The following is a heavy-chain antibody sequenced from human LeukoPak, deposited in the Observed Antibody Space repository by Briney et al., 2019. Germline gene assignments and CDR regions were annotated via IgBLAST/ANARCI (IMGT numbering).Heavy chain of an antibody. V-gene: IGHV1-69*13. D-gene: IGHD2-2*01. CDR2: IIPIFGTA. Sequence: SVKVSCKASGGTFSSYAISWVRQAPGQGLEWMGGIIPIFGTANYAHKFQGRVTITADESTSTAYMELSSLRSEDTAVYYCAREGAPIVVVPAAMEVNWFDPWGQGTLVTVSS. CDR3: AREGAPIVVVPAAMEVNWFDP. J-gene: IGHJ5*02. CDR1: GGTFSSYA.